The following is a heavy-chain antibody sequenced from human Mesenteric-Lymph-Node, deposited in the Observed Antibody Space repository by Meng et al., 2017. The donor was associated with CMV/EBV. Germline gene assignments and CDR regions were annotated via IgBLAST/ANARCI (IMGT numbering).Heavy chain of an antibody. Sequence: GSLRLSCGVYGGFFTGYDWTWIRQFPGKGLEWIGHINHGGNTNYNPSLKRRLTLTIDTSKNQFSLRLSSVTATDTAMCNCAREGVSMVDFDYWGQGTLVTVSS. CDR2: INHGGNT. V-gene: IGHV4-34*01. CDR3: AREGVSMVDFDY. D-gene: IGHD2-15*01. CDR1: GGFFTGYD. J-gene: IGHJ4*02.